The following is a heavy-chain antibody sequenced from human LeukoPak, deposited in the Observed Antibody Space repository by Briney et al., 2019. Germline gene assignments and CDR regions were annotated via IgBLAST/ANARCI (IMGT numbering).Heavy chain of an antibody. CDR2: TYYRSKWYN. CDR1: GDSVSSNSAA. CDR3: ARGGIAVAGNNWFDP. V-gene: IGHV6-1*01. J-gene: IGHJ5*02. Sequence: SQPLSLTCAISGDSVSSNSAAWNWIRQSPSRGLEWLGRTYYRSKWYNDYAVSVKSRITINPDTSKNQFSLQLNSVTPEDTAVYYCARGGIAVAGNNWFDPWGQGTLVTVSS. D-gene: IGHD6-19*01.